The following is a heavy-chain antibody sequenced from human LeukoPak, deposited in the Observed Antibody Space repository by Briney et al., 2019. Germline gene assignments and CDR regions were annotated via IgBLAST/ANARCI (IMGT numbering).Heavy chain of an antibody. CDR3: ARGVTQLWPPYFDY. CDR2: IYYSGST. J-gene: IGHJ4*02. CDR1: GGSVSSGSYY. Sequence: PSETLSLTCTVSGGSVSSGSYYWSWIRQPPGKGLEWIGYIYYSGSTYYNPSLKSRVTISVDTSKNQFSLKLSSVTAADTAVYYCARGVTQLWPPYFDYWGQGTLVTVSS. D-gene: IGHD5-18*01. V-gene: IGHV4-30-4*01.